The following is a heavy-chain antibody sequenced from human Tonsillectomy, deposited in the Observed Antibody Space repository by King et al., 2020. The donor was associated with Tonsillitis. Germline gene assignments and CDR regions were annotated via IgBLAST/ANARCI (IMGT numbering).Heavy chain of an antibody. CDR3: AKTPFYYDKSGPYLDL. CDR2: IYSGSSAT. J-gene: IGHJ4*02. Sequence: VQLVESGGGLVPPGGSLRLTCAASRFTFSSYAMSWVRQAPGKGLEWVSVIYSGSSATYYADSVKGRFTISRDNSKNTLYLQMNSLSADDPAVYYCAKTPFYYDKSGPYLDLGGQGTRVSVSS. CDR1: RFTFSSYA. D-gene: IGHD3-22*01. V-gene: IGHV3-23*03.